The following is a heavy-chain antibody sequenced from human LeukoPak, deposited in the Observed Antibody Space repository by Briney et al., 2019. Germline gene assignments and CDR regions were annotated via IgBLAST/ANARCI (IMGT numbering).Heavy chain of an antibody. V-gene: IGHV4-39*07. Sequence: SETLSLTCIVSGGSISSSSYYWGWIRQPPGKGLEWIGSIYYSGSTYYNPSLKSRVTISVDTSKNQFSLKLSSVTAADTAVYYCARDQRGYDILTGYSLAPFEYWGQGTLVTVFS. CDR3: ARDQRGYDILTGYSLAPFEY. CDR1: GGSISSSSYY. J-gene: IGHJ4*02. CDR2: IYYSGST. D-gene: IGHD3-9*01.